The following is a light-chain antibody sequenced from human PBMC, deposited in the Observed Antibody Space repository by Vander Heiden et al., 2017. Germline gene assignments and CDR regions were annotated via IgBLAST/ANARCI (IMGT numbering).Light chain of an antibody. J-gene: IGKJ2*01. V-gene: IGKV3-20*01. CDR3: QQYGSSPLST. CDR1: QSVSSSY. Sequence: ELVLTQSPGTLSLSPGERATLSCRASQSVSSSYLAWYQQKPGQAPRLLIYGASSRATGIPDRFSGSGSGTDFTLTISRLEPEDFAVHYCQQYGSSPLSTFGQGTKLEI. CDR2: GAS.